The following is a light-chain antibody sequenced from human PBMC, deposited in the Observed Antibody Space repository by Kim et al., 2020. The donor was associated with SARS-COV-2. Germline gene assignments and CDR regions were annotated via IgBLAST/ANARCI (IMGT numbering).Light chain of an antibody. J-gene: IGKJ1*01. V-gene: IGKV3-15*01. CDR2: DAT. CDR3: QQSNDWPPLT. Sequence: SPGERATLSCRASQTINNKVVWYQHKPGQAPRLLIYDATTRATGVPARFIGSGSETDFTLTISSLQSEDLAVYYCQQSNDWPPLTFGQGTKVDIK. CDR1: QTINNK.